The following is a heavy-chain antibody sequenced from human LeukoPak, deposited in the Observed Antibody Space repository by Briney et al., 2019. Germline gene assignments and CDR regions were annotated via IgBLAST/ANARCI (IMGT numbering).Heavy chain of an antibody. D-gene: IGHD3-22*01. Sequence: SETLSLTCTVSGGSISSYYWSWIRQPPGKGLEWIGYIYYSGSTNYNPSLKSRVTTSVDTSKNQFSLKLSSVTAADTAVYYCARGGYYYDSSGYLDWGQGTLVTVSS. V-gene: IGHV4-59*01. CDR1: GGSISSYY. CDR2: IYYSGST. CDR3: ARGGYYYDSSGYLD. J-gene: IGHJ4*02.